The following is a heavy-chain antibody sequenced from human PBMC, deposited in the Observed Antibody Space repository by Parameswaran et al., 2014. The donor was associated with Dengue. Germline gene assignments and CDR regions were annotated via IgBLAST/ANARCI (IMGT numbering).Heavy chain of an antibody. D-gene: IGHD1-1*01. CDR3: ARESPGTPKTNYKYYGMDV. J-gene: IGHJ6*02. V-gene: IGHV4-59*01. CDR2: IYYSGST. Sequence: WIRQPPGKGLEWIGYIYYSGSTNYNPSLKSRVTISVDMSKNQFSLRLNSVTAADTAVYYCARESPGTPKTNYKYYGMDVWGQGTTVTVSS.